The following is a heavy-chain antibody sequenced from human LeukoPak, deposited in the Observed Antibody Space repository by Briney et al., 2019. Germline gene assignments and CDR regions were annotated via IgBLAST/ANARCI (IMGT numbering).Heavy chain of an antibody. V-gene: IGHV1-2*02. J-gene: IGHJ4*02. Sequence: ASVKVSCKASGYTITDYYIHWVRQAPGQGLEWMGWINPNSGGTNYAQKFQGRVTMTSDTSISTAYMELSGLRSDDTALYYCTRGSYYDSSGYSGVRLFDYWGQGTPVTVPS. CDR1: GYTITDYY. D-gene: IGHD3-22*01. CDR3: TRGSYYDSSGYSGVRLFDY. CDR2: INPNSGGT.